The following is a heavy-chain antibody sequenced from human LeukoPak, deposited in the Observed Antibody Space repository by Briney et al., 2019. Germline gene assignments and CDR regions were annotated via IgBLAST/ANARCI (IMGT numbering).Heavy chain of an antibody. D-gene: IGHD3-22*01. V-gene: IGHV3-9*01. Sequence: GGSLRLSCAASGFTFGDYAMHWVRQAPGKGLEWVSGISWNSGSIGYADSVKGRFTISRDNAKNSLYLQMNSLRAEDTALYYCAKGDYYDSSGYHTFDCWGQGTLVTVSS. J-gene: IGHJ4*02. CDR1: GFTFGDYA. CDR2: ISWNSGSI. CDR3: AKGDYYDSSGYHTFDC.